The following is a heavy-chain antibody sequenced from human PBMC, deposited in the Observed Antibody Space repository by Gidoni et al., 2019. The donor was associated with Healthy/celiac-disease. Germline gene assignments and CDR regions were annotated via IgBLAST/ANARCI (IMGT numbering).Heavy chain of an antibody. V-gene: IGHV3-30*18. J-gene: IGHJ4*02. D-gene: IGHD3-10*01. CDR2: ISYDGSNK. CDR3: AKGLYGSGSYYPYFDY. CDR1: GFTFSSYG. Sequence: QVQLVESGGGVVQPGRSLRLSCAASGFTFSSYGMHWVRQAPGKGLEWVAVISYDGSNKYYADSVKGRFTISRDNSKNTLYLQMNSLRAEDTAVYYCAKGLYGSGSYYPYFDYWGQGTLVTVSS.